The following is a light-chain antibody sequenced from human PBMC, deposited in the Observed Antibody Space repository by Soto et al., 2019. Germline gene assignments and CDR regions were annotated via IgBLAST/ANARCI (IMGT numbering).Light chain of an antibody. CDR1: SSDVGGYNY. Sequence: QSALTQPPSAFGSPGQSVTISCTGTSSDVGGYNYVSWYQQHPGKAPKLMIYDVSERPSGVPDRFSGSKSGNTAYLTVSGLLAEDEADYYCSSYGGSNNLVFGGGTKLTVL. J-gene: IGLJ3*02. V-gene: IGLV2-8*01. CDR3: SSYGGSNNLV. CDR2: DVS.